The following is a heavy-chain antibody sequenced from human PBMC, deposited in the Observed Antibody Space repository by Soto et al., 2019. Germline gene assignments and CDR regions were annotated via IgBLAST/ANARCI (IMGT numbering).Heavy chain of an antibody. D-gene: IGHD1-26*01. Sequence: GSLGRCADYYHWNRQHPGKGLEWIGYIYYSGSTYYNPALKSRVTISVDTSKSQFSLKLNSVTASDTAVDHCARQGGWFDPWGQGNLVTVSS. J-gene: IGHJ5*02. CDR2: IYYSGST. CDR1: GSLGRCADY. CDR3: ARQGGWFDP. V-gene: IGHV4-30-4*05.